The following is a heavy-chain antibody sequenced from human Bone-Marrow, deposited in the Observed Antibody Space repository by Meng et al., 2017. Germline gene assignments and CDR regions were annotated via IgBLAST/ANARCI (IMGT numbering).Heavy chain of an antibody. Sequence: QRGGQGLLKPPETLSLTCVVSGGSFSDYYWSWIRQPPGKGLEWIGEINHSGSTNYNPSLESRATISVDTSQNNLSLKLSSVTAADTAVYYCARGLRAARPLLFGYWGQGTLVTVSS. CDR2: INHSGST. D-gene: IGHD6-6*01. CDR3: ARGLRAARPLLFGY. CDR1: GGSFSDYY. V-gene: IGHV4-34*01. J-gene: IGHJ4*02.